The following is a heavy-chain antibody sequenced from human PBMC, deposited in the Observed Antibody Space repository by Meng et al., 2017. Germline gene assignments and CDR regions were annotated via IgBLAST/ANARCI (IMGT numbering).Heavy chain of an antibody. CDR2: ISSSGSTI. D-gene: IGHD3-16*02. J-gene: IGHJ6*02. Sequence: GESLKISCAASGFTFSSYEMNWVRQAPGKGLEWVSYISSSGSTIYYADSVKGRFTISRDNYKNTLYLQMNSLRAEDTAVYYCAREAAYDYDYVWGSYRSPPDVWGQGTMVTVSS. V-gene: IGHV3-48*03. CDR1: GFTFSSYE. CDR3: AREAAYDYDYVWGSYRSPPDV.